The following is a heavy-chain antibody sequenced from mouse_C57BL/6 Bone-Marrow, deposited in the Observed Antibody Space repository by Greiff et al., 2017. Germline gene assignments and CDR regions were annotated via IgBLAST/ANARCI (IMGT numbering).Heavy chain of an antibody. CDR1: GFSLTSYG. V-gene: IGHV2-4*02. CDR3: DSRDGFAY. J-gene: IGHJ3*01. CDR2: IWSGGST. D-gene: IGHD1-1*01. Sequence: QVQLQQSGPGLVQPSQSLSITCTASGFSLTSYGVHWVRQPPGKGLEWLGVIWSGGSTDYNAAFISRLSISKVNSKSRAFFKMNSLQADDTTIYYCDSRDGFAYWGQGTLVTVSA.